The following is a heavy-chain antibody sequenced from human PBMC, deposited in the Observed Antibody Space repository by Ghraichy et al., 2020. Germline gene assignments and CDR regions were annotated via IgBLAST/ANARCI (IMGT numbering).Heavy chain of an antibody. CDR3: AREGYCSGGSCYSGWFDP. Sequence: SETLSLTCTVSGGSISSHYWSWSRQPPGTGLEWIGYIYYSGSTNYNPSLKSRVTISVDTSKNQFSLKLSSVTAADTAAYYCAREGYCSGGSCYSGWFDPWGQGALVTVSS. J-gene: IGHJ5*02. CDR1: GGSISSHY. V-gene: IGHV4-59*11. D-gene: IGHD2-15*01. CDR2: IYYSGST.